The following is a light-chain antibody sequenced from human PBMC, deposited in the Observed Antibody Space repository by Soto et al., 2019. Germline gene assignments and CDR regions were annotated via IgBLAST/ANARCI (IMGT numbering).Light chain of an antibody. J-gene: IGKJ5*01. V-gene: IGKV3-11*01. Sequence: EIVLTQSPATLSLSPGERATLSCRASQSVSSYLACYQQKPGQAPRLLIYDASNRATGIPARFSGSGSGTDFTLTTRSLEPEYFEVYYRKQRSIWIPFGKGKRLEIK. CDR2: DAS. CDR3: KQRSIWIP. CDR1: QSVSSY.